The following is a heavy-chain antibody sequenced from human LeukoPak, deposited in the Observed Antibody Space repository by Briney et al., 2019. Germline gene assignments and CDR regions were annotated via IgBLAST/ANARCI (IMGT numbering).Heavy chain of an antibody. CDR2: ISQSGST. Sequence: SETLSLTCAIYGGSFSGYYWGWIRQSPGKGLEWLGEISQSGSTNNSPSLKSRITISVDPSKNQFSLQLSSVTAADTAVYYCAKGRRFPTVRGNVGHYYFAYWGQGTLVTVSS. CDR3: AKGRRFPTVRGNVGHYYFAY. CDR1: GGSFSGYY. V-gene: IGHV4-34*01. J-gene: IGHJ4*02. D-gene: IGHD3-10*01.